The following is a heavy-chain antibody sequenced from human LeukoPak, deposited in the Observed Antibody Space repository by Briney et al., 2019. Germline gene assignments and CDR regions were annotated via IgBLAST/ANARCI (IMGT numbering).Heavy chain of an antibody. D-gene: IGHD3-10*01. CDR1: GFTFRDYY. Sequence: GGSLRLSCAASGFTFRDYYMSWIRQAPGKGLEWVSYISSSSSYTNYADSVKGRFTISRDNAKNSLYLQMNSQRAEDTAVYYCARDAKGDYYGSGSYLHPDYWGQGTLVTVSS. V-gene: IGHV3-11*06. CDR2: ISSSSSYT. J-gene: IGHJ4*02. CDR3: ARDAKGDYYGSGSYLHPDY.